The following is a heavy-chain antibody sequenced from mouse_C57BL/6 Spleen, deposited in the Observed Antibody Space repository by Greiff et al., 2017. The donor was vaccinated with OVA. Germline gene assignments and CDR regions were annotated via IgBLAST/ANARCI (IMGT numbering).Heavy chain of an antibody. J-gene: IGHJ1*03. CDR3: ARSYYYGSSYAWYFDV. Sequence: QVQLQQSGPGLVQPSQSLSITCTVSGFSFTSYGVHWVRQSPGKGLEWLGVIWSGGSTDYNAAFISRLSISKDNSKSQVFFKMNSLQADDTAIYYCARSYYYGSSYAWYFDVWGTGTTVTVSS. V-gene: IGHV2-2*01. CDR2: IWSGGST. CDR1: GFSFTSYG. D-gene: IGHD1-1*01.